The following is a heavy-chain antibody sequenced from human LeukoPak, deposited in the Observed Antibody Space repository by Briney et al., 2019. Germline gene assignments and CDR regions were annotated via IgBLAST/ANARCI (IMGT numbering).Heavy chain of an antibody. Sequence: PGGSLRLSCAASGFTFSDYSMNWVRQAPGKGLEWVSYISSSSTTIYYADSVKGRFTISRDNAKNTVYLQMNSLRAEDTALYHCVRVLSGSWDWFDPWGQGTLVTVSS. D-gene: IGHD3-22*01. J-gene: IGHJ5*02. CDR1: GFTFSDYS. CDR2: ISSSSTTI. CDR3: VRVLSGSWDWFDP. V-gene: IGHV3-48*04.